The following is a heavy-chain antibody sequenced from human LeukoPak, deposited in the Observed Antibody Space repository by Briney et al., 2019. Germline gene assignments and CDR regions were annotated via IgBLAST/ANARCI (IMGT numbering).Heavy chain of an antibody. CDR3: ARDKSIAVAGTVKPLDY. CDR2: IKQDGSEK. CDR1: GFTFSSYW. Sequence: GGSLRLSCAASGFTFSSYWMSWVRQAPGKGLEWVANIKQDGSEKYYVDSVKGRFTISRDNAKNSLYLQMNILRAEDTAVYYCARDKSIAVAGTVKPLDYWGQGTLVSVSS. V-gene: IGHV3-7*01. D-gene: IGHD6-19*01. J-gene: IGHJ4*02.